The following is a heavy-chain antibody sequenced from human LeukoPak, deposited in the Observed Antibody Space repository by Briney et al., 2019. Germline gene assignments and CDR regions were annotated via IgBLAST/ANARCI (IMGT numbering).Heavy chain of an antibody. Sequence: GGSLRLSCAASGFTFSSYWMHWVRQAPGKGLVWVSRINSDGSSTSYADSVKGRFTISRDNAKNTLYLQMNSLRAEDTAVYYCARGLSTMVRGVKTPPDAFDIWGQGTMVTVSS. CDR2: INSDGSST. CDR1: GFTFSSYW. V-gene: IGHV3-74*01. D-gene: IGHD3-10*01. J-gene: IGHJ3*02. CDR3: ARGLSTMVRGVKTPPDAFDI.